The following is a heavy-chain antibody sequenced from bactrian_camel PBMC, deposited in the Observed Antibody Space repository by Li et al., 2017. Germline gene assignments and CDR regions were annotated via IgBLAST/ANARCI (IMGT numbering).Heavy chain of an antibody. D-gene: IGHD2*01. Sequence: VQLVESGGGSVQAGGSLRLSCAVSGFTYNTYCMGWFRQVPGKEREGVAALDGGGSKSYADSVKGRFTISKDNAKNTLYLQMNSLKSEDTAMYYCAAEGWERDDGSCPMWRYGMDYWGKGTQVTVS. CDR1: GFTYNTYC. CDR2: LDGGGSK. V-gene: IGHV3S26*01. J-gene: IGHJ7*01.